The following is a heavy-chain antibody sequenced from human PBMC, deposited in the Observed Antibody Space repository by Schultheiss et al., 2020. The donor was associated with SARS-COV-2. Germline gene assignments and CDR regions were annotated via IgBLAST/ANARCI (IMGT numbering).Heavy chain of an antibody. J-gene: IGHJ4*02. Sequence: GGSLRLSCAASGFTFSSYSMNWVRQAPGKGLEWVSSISSSSSYIYYADSVKGRFTISRDNAKNSLYLQMNSLRAEDTAVYYCARDVYKSRAFTMVRGEERDYWGQGTLVTVSS. V-gene: IGHV3-21*01. D-gene: IGHD3-10*01. CDR2: ISSSSSYI. CDR3: ARDVYKSRAFTMVRGEERDY. CDR1: GFTFSSYS.